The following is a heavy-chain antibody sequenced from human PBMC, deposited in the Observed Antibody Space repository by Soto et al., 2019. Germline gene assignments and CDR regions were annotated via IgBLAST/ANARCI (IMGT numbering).Heavy chain of an antibody. CDR2: IRGTGLNT. Sequence: PGGSLRLSCVGSGFVFKNFAINWVRQPPGKGLEWVSVIRGTGLNTYYAASVKGRFNISRDNSKNTVYLQMDSLKVEDTAVYYCAKRASPANIDNWFDPWGQGTQVTVSS. CDR1: GFVFKNFA. V-gene: IGHV3-23*01. J-gene: IGHJ5*02. CDR3: AKRASPANIDNWFDP.